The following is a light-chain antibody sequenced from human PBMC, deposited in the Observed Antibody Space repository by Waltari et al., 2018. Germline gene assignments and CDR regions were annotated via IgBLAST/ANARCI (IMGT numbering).Light chain of an antibody. J-gene: IGKJ1*01. CDR3: QHYDGVPPWT. CDR1: RDINNY. V-gene: IGKV1-33*01. CDR2: DAS. Sequence: DIQMTQSPSSLSASVGDRVTITCQASRDINNYLIWYQQKPGKAPKLLTYDASTLETGVPSRFSGSGSGTDFDFTISRLQPEDIATYYCQHYDGVPPWTFGQGTRVDFK.